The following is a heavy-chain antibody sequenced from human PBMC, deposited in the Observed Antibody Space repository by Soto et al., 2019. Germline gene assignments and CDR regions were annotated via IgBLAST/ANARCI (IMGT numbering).Heavy chain of an antibody. CDR3: ARDKVGGSGWCVFDY. Sequence: QVQLVESGGGVVQPGRSLRLSCAASGFTFSSYAMHWVRQAPGKGLEWVAVISYDGSNKYYADSVKGRFTISRDNSKNTLYLQMNSLRAEDTAVYYCARDKVGGSGWCVFDYWGQGTLVTVSS. J-gene: IGHJ4*02. V-gene: IGHV3-30-3*01. D-gene: IGHD6-19*01. CDR2: ISYDGSNK. CDR1: GFTFSSYA.